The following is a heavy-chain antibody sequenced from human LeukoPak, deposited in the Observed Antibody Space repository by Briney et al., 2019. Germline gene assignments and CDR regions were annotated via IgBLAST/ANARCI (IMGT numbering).Heavy chain of an antibody. Sequence: GGSLRLSCAASGFTFSSYGMHWVRQAPGKGLEWVAFIRYDGSNKYYADSVKGRFTISRDNSKNTLYLQMNSLRAEDTAVYYCARGDSSSWPYFDYWGQGTLVTVSS. V-gene: IGHV3-30*02. J-gene: IGHJ4*02. CDR3: ARGDSSSWPYFDY. CDR2: IRYDGSNK. CDR1: GFTFSSYG. D-gene: IGHD6-13*01.